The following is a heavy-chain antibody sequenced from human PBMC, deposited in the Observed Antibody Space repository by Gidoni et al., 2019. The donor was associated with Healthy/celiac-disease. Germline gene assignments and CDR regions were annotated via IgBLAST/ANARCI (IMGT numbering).Heavy chain of an antibody. CDR3: QANCSTTSCYYYYMDV. V-gene: IGHV3-15*01. CDR2: IKSKTDGGTT. CDR1: GFTFSNAW. J-gene: IGHJ6*03. Sequence: EVQLVESGGGLVKPGGYLRLSCAASGFTFSNAWMSWVRQAPGKGLEWVGRIKSKTDGGTTDYAAPVKGRFTISRDDSKNTLYLQMNSLKTEDTAVYYCQANCSTTSCYYYYMDVWGKGTTXTVS. D-gene: IGHD2-2*01.